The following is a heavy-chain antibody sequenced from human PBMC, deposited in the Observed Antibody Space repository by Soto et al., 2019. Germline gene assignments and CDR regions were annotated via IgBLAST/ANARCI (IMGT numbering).Heavy chain of an antibody. V-gene: IGHV4-34*09. CDR3: ARELPQRQGRNMDV. J-gene: IGHJ6*02. Sequence: PSETLSLTCAVYGGSFSGYYWTWIRHRPGEGLEWFGYINYRGSLYYNPSLKSRVSMSVDTSKNQFSLNLSSVTAADTAVYYCARELPQRQGRNMDVWGQGTTVTVSS. CDR2: INYRGSL. CDR1: GGSFSGYY. D-gene: IGHD1-1*01.